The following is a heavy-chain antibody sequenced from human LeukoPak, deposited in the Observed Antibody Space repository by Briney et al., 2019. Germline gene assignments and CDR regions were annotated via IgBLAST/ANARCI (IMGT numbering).Heavy chain of an antibody. CDR1: GYTVTSYG. CDR3: ARAMVRGVRGDY. CDR2: ISAYNGNT. D-gene: IGHD3-10*01. J-gene: IGHJ4*02. V-gene: IGHV1-18*04. Sequence: ASVKASCKPSGYTVTSYGISWVPQAAGQGLEGRGWISAYNGNTNYAQKLQGRVTMTTDPSTSTAYMELRSLRSDDTAVYYCARAMVRGVRGDYWGQGTLVTVSS.